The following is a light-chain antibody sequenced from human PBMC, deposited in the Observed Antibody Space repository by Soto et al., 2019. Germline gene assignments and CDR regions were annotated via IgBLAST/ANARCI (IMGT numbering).Light chain of an antibody. CDR2: GAS. CDR1: QSVSSRY. CDR3: QQYGSSRT. J-gene: IGKJ1*01. Sequence: EIVMTQSPGTLSLSPGERATLSCRASQSVSSRYLAWYQQKPGQAPRLLIYGASSRATGIPDRFSGSGSGTDFTLTIGSLEPEDFAVYYCQQYGSSRTFCQGTKVDIK. V-gene: IGKV3-20*01.